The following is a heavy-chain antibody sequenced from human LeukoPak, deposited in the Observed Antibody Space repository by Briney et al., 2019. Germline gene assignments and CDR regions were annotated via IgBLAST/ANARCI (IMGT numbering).Heavy chain of an antibody. CDR1: GYMFTGFF. Sequence: ASVKVSCKTSGYMFTGFFIHWVRQAPGQGLEWMGSVSPNNGGTSFAQRFQGRANMTSDTSTRTAYLQLSGLRFDDTAVYYCASLLWFGDFDYWGQGTPVTVSS. J-gene: IGHJ4*02. D-gene: IGHD3-10*01. CDR3: ASLLWFGDFDY. V-gene: IGHV1-2*02. CDR2: VSPNNGGT.